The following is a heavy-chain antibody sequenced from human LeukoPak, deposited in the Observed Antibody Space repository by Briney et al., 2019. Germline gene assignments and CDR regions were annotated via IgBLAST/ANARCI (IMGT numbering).Heavy chain of an antibody. Sequence: ASVKVSCKASGYTFTGYYMHWVRQAPGQGLEWMGWINPNSGGTNYAQKFQGRVTMTRDTSISTAYMELSRLRSDDTAVYYCASGAYDYVWGNTFGDYWGQGTLVTVSS. CDR2: INPNSGGT. D-gene: IGHD3-16*01. CDR3: ASGAYDYVWGNTFGDY. V-gene: IGHV1-2*02. CDR1: GYTFTGYY. J-gene: IGHJ4*02.